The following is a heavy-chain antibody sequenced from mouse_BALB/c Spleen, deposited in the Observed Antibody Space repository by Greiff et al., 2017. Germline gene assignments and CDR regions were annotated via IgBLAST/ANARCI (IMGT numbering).Heavy chain of an antibody. D-gene: IGHD2-1*01. CDR3: ARDLGNYVGAMDY. CDR1: GFSLTSYG. J-gene: IGHJ4*01. V-gene: IGHV2-9*02. CDR2: IWAGGST. Sequence: QVQLKQSGPGLVAPSQSLSITCTVSGFSLTSYGVHWVRQPPGKGLEWLGVIWAGGSTNYNSALMSRLSISKDNSKSQVFLKMNSLQTDDTARYYCARDLGNYVGAMDYWGQGTSVTVSS.